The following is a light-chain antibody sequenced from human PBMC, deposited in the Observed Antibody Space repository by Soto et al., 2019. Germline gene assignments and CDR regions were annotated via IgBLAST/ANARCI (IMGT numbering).Light chain of an antibody. V-gene: IGLV7-43*01. Sequence: QAVVTQEPSLTVSPGGTVTLTCASSTGAVTGAYYPNWFQQKPGQAPRPLIYSTSNKHSWTPARFSGSLLGGKAALTLSGVQPEDEAEYYCLLYYGGARVFGGGTQLTVL. CDR3: LLYYGGARV. J-gene: IGLJ7*01. CDR2: STS. CDR1: TGAVTGAYY.